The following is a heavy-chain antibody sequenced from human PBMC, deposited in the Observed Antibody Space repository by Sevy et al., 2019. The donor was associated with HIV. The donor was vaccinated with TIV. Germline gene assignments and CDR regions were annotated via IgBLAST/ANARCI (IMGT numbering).Heavy chain of an antibody. J-gene: IGHJ6*02. CDR3: AREDSDDTSAYYYFYYGMDV. V-gene: IGHV1-2*06. Sequence: ASVKVSCKASGYTFTAYYIHWLRQAPGQVLEWMGRIHPKSGATNYAQKFQGRVTMTRDTSISTSFMELTSLGSDDTAVYYCAREDSDDTSAYYYFYYGMDVWGQGTTVTVSS. CDR2: IHPKSGAT. D-gene: IGHD3-22*01. CDR1: GYTFTAYY.